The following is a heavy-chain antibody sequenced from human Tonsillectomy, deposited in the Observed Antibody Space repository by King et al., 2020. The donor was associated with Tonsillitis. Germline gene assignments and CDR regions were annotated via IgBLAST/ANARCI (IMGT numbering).Heavy chain of an antibody. V-gene: IGHV3-30-3*01. CDR1: GFTFSSYA. CDR3: ARDWGPVAGVLADSLDS. J-gene: IGHJ4*02. Sequence: QLVQSGGGVVQPGRSLRLSCAASGFTFSSYAMHWVRQAPGKGLEWVAVISYDGSNKYYADSVKGRFTISRDDSKNTLYLQMKNLRTEDTAVYYCARDWGPVAGVLADSLDSWGQGTLVTVSS. CDR2: ISYDGSNK. D-gene: IGHD2-8*02.